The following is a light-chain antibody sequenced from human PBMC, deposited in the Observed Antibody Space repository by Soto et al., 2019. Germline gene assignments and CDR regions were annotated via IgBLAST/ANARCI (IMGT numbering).Light chain of an antibody. CDR3: QQYYRYRT. CDR2: AAS. J-gene: IGKJ1*01. Sequence: AIRMTQSPSSLSASTGDRVTITCRASQGISSYLAWYQQKPGKAPKLLLYAASTLQSGVPSRFSGSGSGTDFPLTISCRQAEDFATYYCQQYYRYRTFGQGTKVEIK. V-gene: IGKV1-8*01. CDR1: QGISSY.